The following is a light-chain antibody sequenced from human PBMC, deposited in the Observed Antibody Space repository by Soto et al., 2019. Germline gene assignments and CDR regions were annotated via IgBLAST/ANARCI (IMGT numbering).Light chain of an antibody. V-gene: IGKV1-5*03. CDR1: RSIRGW. J-gene: IGKJ1*01. CDR3: QQYNTYPWT. Sequence: DIQMTQSPSTLSASVGDRVTITCRASRSIRGWLAWYQQKPGKAPKLLIYQASSLQSGVPSRFSGSGSETEFTLTISSLQPDDFATYFCQQYNTYPWTFGQVTKVEIK. CDR2: QAS.